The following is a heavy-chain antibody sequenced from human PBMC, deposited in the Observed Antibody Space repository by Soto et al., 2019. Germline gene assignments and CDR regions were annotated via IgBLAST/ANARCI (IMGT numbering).Heavy chain of an antibody. D-gene: IGHD2-2*01. Sequence: SETLSLTCTVSGGSISSSSYYWGWIRQPPGKGLEWIGSIYYSGSTYYNPSLKSRVTISVDTSKNQFSLKLSSVTAADTAVYYCARFVVPAAGNYYYYYGMDVWGQGTTVTVSS. CDR3: ARFVVPAAGNYYYYYGMDV. CDR2: IYYSGST. J-gene: IGHJ6*02. CDR1: GGSISSSSYY. V-gene: IGHV4-39*01.